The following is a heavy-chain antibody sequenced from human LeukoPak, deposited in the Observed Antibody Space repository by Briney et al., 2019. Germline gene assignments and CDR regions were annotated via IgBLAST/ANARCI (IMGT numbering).Heavy chain of an antibody. CDR1: GFTVSSNY. CDR3: ARGIAAAGIGFDY. V-gene: IGHV3-66*01. Sequence: GGSLRLSCAASGFTVSSNYMSWVRQAPGKGLEWVSVIYSGGSTYYADSVKGRFTISRDNSKNTLYLQMNSLRAEDTAVYYCARGIAAAGIGFDYWGQGTLVTVSS. CDR2: IYSGGST. J-gene: IGHJ4*02. D-gene: IGHD6-13*01.